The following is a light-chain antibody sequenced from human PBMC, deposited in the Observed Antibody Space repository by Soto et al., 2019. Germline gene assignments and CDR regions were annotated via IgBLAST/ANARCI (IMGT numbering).Light chain of an antibody. Sequence: QSVLTQPPSASGTPGQRVTISCSGSSSNVGNHFVYWYQHLPGTAPRLLIYNSDQRPSRVPDRFSGSKSGASASLAISGLRADDAGDYYCATWDDSLSGRVLGGGTMLTV. CDR2: NSD. V-gene: IGLV1-47*02. CDR3: ATWDDSLSGRV. CDR1: SSNVGNHF. J-gene: IGLJ3*02.